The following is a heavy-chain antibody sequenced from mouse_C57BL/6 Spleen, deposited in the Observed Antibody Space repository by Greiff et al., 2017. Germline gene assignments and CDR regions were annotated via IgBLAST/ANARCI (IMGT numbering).Heavy chain of an antibody. Sequence: QVQLQQSGPELVKPGASVKISCKASGYAFSSSWMNWVKQRPGKGLEWIGRIYPGDGDTNYNGKFKGNATLTADKSSSTAYMQLSSLTSEDSAVYFCARDGPFSYYAMDYWGQGTSVTVSS. D-gene: IGHD1-2*01. CDR3: ARDGPFSYYAMDY. CDR1: GYAFSSSW. J-gene: IGHJ4*01. V-gene: IGHV1-82*01. CDR2: IYPGDGDT.